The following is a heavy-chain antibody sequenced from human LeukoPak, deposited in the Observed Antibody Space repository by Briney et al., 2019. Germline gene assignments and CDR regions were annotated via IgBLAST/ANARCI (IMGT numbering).Heavy chain of an antibody. Sequence: GGSLRLSCAASGFTFSSYEMNWVRQAPGKGLEWVSYISSSGSTIYYADSVKGRFTISRDNAKNSLYLQMNSLRAEDTAVYYCARVVGFGESRGPPYYYYMDVWGKGTTVTISS. CDR1: GFTFSSYE. CDR3: ARVVGFGESRGPPYYYYMDV. J-gene: IGHJ6*03. D-gene: IGHD3-10*01. V-gene: IGHV3-48*03. CDR2: ISSSGSTI.